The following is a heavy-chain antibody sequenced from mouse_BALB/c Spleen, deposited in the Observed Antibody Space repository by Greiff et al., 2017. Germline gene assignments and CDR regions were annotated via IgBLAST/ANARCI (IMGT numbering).Heavy chain of an antibody. CDR2: IRLKSDNYAT. V-gene: IGHV6-6*02. CDR1: GFTFSSYW. Sequence: EVKVVESGGGLVQPGGSMKLSCVASGFTFSSYWMSWVRQSPEKGLEWVAEIRLKSDNYATHYAESVKGKFTISRDDSKSRLYLQMNSLRAEDTGIYYCTRFTTATGAMDYWGQGTSVTVSS. D-gene: IGHD1-2*01. J-gene: IGHJ4*01. CDR3: TRFTTATGAMDY.